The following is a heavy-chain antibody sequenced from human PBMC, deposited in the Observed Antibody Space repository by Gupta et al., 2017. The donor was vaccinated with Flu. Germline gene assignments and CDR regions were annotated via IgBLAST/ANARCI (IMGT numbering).Heavy chain of an antibody. CDR1: GFTFSSYA. CDR2: ISGSGGST. Sequence: EVQLLESGGGLVQPGGSLRLSCAASGFTFSSYAMSWVRQAPGKGLEWVSAISGSGGSTYYADSVKGRFTISRDNSKNTLYLQMNSLRAEDTAVYYCADIVVVPAAKGDDAFDIWGQGTMVTVSS. CDR3: ADIVVVPAAKGDDAFDI. V-gene: IGHV3-23*01. D-gene: IGHD2-2*01. J-gene: IGHJ3*02.